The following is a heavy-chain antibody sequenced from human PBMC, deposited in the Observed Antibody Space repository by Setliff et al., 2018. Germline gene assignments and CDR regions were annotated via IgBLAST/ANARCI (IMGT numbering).Heavy chain of an antibody. J-gene: IGHJ6*03. D-gene: IGHD1-26*01. Sequence: ASVKVSCKASGYTFTGYYMHWVRQAPGQGLGWMGRINPNSGGTNYAQKFQGRVTMTRDTSISTAYMELSRLRSDDTAVYYCARGRGSYYYYMDVWGKGTTVTVSS. CDR3: ARGRGSYYYYMDV. CDR1: GYTFTGYY. CDR2: INPNSGGT. V-gene: IGHV1-2*06.